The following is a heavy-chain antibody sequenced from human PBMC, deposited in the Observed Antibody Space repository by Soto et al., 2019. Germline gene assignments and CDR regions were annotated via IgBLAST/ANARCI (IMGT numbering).Heavy chain of an antibody. V-gene: IGHV4-61*01. CDR1: GXSVSSGSYY. J-gene: IGHJ6*02. CDR3: ARDDTYNDFWSGYYPREYYGMDV. Sequence: LSLTFTVSGXSVSSGSYYWSWIRQPPGKGLEWIGYIYYSGSTNYNPSLKSRVTISVDTSKNQFSLKLSSVTAADTAVYYCARDDTYNDFWSGYYPREYYGMDVWGQGTTVTVSS. CDR2: IYYSGST. D-gene: IGHD3-3*01.